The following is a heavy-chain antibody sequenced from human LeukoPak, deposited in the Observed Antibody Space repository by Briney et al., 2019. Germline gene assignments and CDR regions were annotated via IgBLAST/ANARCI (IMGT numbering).Heavy chain of an antibody. D-gene: IGHD3-9*01. CDR3: ARQPSRILTGYYGMDV. CDR1: GGSISSYY. Sequence: PSETLSLTCTVSGGSISSYYWSWIRQPPGKGLEWIGYIYYSGSTNYNPSLKSRVTISVDTSKNQFSLKLSSVTAADTAVYYCARQPSRILTGYYGMDVWGQGTTVTVSS. CDR2: IYYSGST. V-gene: IGHV4-59*08. J-gene: IGHJ6*02.